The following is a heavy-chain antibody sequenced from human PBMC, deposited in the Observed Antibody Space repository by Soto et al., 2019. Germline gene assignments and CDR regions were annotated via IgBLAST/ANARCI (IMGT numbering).Heavy chain of an antibody. CDR1: GDSVSSNSAA. J-gene: IGHJ6*03. V-gene: IGHV6-1*01. D-gene: IGHD2-2*01. CDR3: VMLRSNCSSTSCYQYYYYVDV. Sequence: SQTLSLTCAISGDSVSSNSAAWNWIRQSPSRGLEWLGRTYYRSKWYNDYAVSVKSRITINPDTSKNQFSLQLNSVTPEDTAVYYCVMLRSNCSSTSCYQYYYYVDVWGKGTTVSVSS. CDR2: TYYRSKWYN.